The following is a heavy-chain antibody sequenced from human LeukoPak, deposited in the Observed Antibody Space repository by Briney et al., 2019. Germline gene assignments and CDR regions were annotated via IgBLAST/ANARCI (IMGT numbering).Heavy chain of an antibody. Sequence: PSETLSLTCTVSGGSISSSSYYWGWIRQPPGKGLEWIGSIYYSGSTYYNPSLKSRVTISVDTSKNQFSLKLSSVTAADTAVYYCARHLTAVAAFDPWGQGTLVTVSS. D-gene: IGHD6-19*01. CDR2: IYYSGST. CDR1: GGSISSSSYY. CDR3: ARHLTAVAAFDP. J-gene: IGHJ5*02. V-gene: IGHV4-39*01.